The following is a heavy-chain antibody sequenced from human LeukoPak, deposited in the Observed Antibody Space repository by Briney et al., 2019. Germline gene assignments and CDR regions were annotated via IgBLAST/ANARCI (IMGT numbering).Heavy chain of an antibody. CDR1: GFTFSTYA. Sequence: GGSLRLSCAASGFTFSTYAMHWVRQAPGKGLEWVAVISYDGSSKYYADSVKGRFTISRDNSKNTLYPQMNSLRAEDTAVYYCARERWELRSYFDYWGQGTLVTVSS. D-gene: IGHD1-26*01. CDR2: ISYDGSSK. V-gene: IGHV3-30*04. CDR3: ARERWELRSYFDY. J-gene: IGHJ4*03.